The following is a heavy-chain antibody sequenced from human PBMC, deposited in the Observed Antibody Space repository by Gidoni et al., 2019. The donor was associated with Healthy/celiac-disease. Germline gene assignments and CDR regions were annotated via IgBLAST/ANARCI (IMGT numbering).Heavy chain of an antibody. J-gene: IGHJ4*02. CDR2: ISRNSGSI. D-gene: IGHD3-10*01. V-gene: IGHV3-9*01. Sequence: EVQLVESGGGLLQPGRSLRLSCAAPGSTFDDYAMHWVRQAPGKGLEWVSGISRNSGSIGYADSVKGRFTISRDNAKNSLYLQMNSLRAEDTALYYCAKDTFRELLNPHFDYWGQGTLVTVSS. CDR1: GSTFDDYA. CDR3: AKDTFRELLNPHFDY.